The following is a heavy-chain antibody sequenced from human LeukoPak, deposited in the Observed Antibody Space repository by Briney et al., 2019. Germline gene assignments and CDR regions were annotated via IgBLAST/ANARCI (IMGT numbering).Heavy chain of an antibody. V-gene: IGHV3-23*01. D-gene: IGHD2-2*01. CDR2: ISGSGGST. Sequence: PGGTLRLSCAASGFTFSSYGMSWVRQAPGKGLEWVSAISGSGGSTYYADPVKGRFTISRDNSKNTLYLQMNSLRAEDTAVYYCVKLSYYCSSTSCSHFDYWGQGTLVTVSS. CDR3: VKLSYYCSSTSCSHFDY. CDR1: GFTFSSYG. J-gene: IGHJ4*02.